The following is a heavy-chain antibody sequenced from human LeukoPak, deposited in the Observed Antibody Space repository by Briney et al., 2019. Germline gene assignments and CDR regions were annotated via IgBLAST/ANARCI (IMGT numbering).Heavy chain of an antibody. D-gene: IGHD2-21*02. CDR2: IYHSGST. CDR3: ARYESSACGGDCFHAFDI. Sequence: SETLSLTCAVSGGSISSGGYSWSWIRQPPGKGLEWIGYIYHSGSTYYNPSLKSRVTISVDRSKNQFSLKLSSVTAADTAVYYCARYESSACGGDCFHAFDIWGQGTMVTVSS. V-gene: IGHV4-30-2*01. CDR1: GGSISSGGYS. J-gene: IGHJ3*02.